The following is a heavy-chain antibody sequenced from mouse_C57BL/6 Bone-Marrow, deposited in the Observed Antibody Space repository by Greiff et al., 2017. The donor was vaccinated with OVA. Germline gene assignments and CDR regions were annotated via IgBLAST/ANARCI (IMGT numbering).Heavy chain of an antibody. CDR3: ARRYYGSRRDWYFDV. D-gene: IGHD1-1*01. J-gene: IGHJ1*03. CDR1: GFTFSDYY. Sequence: EVMLVESGGGLVQPGGSLKLSCAASGFTFSDYYMYWVRQTPEKRLEWVAYISNGGGSTYYPDTVKGRFTISRDNAKNTLYLQMSRLKSEDTAMYYCARRYYGSRRDWYFDVWGTGTTVTVSS. CDR2: ISNGGGST. V-gene: IGHV5-12*01.